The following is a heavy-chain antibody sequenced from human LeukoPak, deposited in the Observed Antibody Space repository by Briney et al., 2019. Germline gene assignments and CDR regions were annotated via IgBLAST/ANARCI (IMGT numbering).Heavy chain of an antibody. Sequence: SETLSLTCTVSGASISNYYWSWIRQPPGKGLEWIGYIYHTGSTSYNPSLKSRVIMSVETSQNQFSLKVRSVTAADTAVYYCARDDSGYDYSPFYYWGQGILVTVSS. CDR1: GASISNYY. J-gene: IGHJ4*02. V-gene: IGHV4-59*01. CDR3: ARDDSGYDYSPFYY. D-gene: IGHD5-12*01. CDR2: IYHTGST.